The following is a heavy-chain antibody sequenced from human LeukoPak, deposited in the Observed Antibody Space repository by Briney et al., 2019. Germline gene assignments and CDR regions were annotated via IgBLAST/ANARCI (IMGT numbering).Heavy chain of an antibody. Sequence: PGGSLRLSCAASGFTFSSYGMHWVRQAPGKGLEWVAVISYDGSNKYYADSVKGRFTISRDNSKNTLYLQMNSLRAEDTAVYHCAKEGYNWNDEGGNFDYWGQGTLVTVSS. CDR2: ISYDGSNK. V-gene: IGHV3-30*18. D-gene: IGHD1-20*01. J-gene: IGHJ4*02. CDR1: GFTFSSYG. CDR3: AKEGYNWNDEGGNFDY.